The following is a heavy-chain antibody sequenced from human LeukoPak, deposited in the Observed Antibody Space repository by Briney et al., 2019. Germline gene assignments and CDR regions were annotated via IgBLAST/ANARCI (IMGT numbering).Heavy chain of an antibody. Sequence: SVKVSCKASGGTFSSYAISWVRQAPGQGLEWMGGIIPIFGTANYAQKFQGRVTVTADESTSTAYMELSSLRSEDTAVCYCASGTGGYCSSTSCLDFDYWGQGTLVTVSS. J-gene: IGHJ4*02. V-gene: IGHV1-69*13. CDR3: ASGTGGYCSSTSCLDFDY. D-gene: IGHD2-2*01. CDR1: GGTFSSYA. CDR2: IIPIFGTA.